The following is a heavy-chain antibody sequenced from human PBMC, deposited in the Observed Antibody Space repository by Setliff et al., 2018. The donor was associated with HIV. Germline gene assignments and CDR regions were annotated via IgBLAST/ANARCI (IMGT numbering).Heavy chain of an antibody. CDR3: AHRVTDPVPYYDSSGYFDY. J-gene: IGHJ4*02. CDR1: GFSFRTNGVG. Sequence: SGPTLVNPTQTLTLTCTFSGFSFRTNGVGVGWIRQSPGRALEWLAIIYWDDFEHYSPSLKNRLIITKDTSKNQVVLTMTNMDPVDTATYYCAHRVTDPVPYYDSSGYFDYWGQGTLVSLL. CDR2: IYWDDFE. V-gene: IGHV2-5*02. D-gene: IGHD3-22*01.